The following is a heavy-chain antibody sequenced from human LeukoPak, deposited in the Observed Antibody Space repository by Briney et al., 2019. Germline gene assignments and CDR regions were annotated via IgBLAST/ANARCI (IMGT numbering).Heavy chain of an antibody. CDR1: GFTVSSNY. V-gene: IGHV3-66*01. CDR3: ARVMAAAGTGVDY. Sequence: GGSLRLSCAASGFTVSSNYMSWVRQAPGKGLEWVSVIYSGGSTYYADSVKGRFTISRDNSKNTLYLQMNSLRAEDTAVYYCARVMAAAGTGVDYWGQGTLVTVSS. J-gene: IGHJ4*02. D-gene: IGHD6-13*01. CDR2: IYSGGST.